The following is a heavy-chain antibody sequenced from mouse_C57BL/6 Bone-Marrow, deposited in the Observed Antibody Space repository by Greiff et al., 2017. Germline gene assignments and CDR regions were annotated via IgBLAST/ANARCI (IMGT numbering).Heavy chain of an antibody. CDR2: IWSGGST. J-gene: IGHJ3*01. CDR3: ARSHGNYGFAY. CDR1: GFSLTSYG. Sequence: VKLQESGPGLVQPSQSLSITCTVSGFSLTSYGVHWVRQSPGKGLEWLGVIWSGGSTDYNAAFISRLSISKDNSKSQVFFKMNSLQADDTAIYYCARSHGNYGFAYWGQGTLVTVSA. D-gene: IGHD2-1*01. V-gene: IGHV2-2*01.